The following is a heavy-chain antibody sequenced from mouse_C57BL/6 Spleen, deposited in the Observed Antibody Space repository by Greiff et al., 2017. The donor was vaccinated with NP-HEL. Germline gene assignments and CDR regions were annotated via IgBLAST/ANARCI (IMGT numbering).Heavy chain of an antibody. J-gene: IGHJ2*01. D-gene: IGHD4-1*01. CDR1: GYSFTGYY. Sequence: EVQLQQSGPELVKPGASVKISCKASGYSFTGYYMNWVKQSPEKSLEWIGEINPSTGGTTYNQKFKAKATLTVDKSSSTAYMQLKSLTSEDSAVYYCARGWDGGDFDYWGQGTTLTVSS. V-gene: IGHV1-42*01. CDR3: ARGWDGGDFDY. CDR2: INPSTGGT.